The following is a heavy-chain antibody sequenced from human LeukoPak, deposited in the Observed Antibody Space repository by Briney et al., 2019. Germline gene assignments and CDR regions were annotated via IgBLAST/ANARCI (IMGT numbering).Heavy chain of an antibody. V-gene: IGHV4-59*01. Sequence: SETLSLTCTVSGGSISSYYWSWIRQPPGKGLEWIGYIYYSGSTNYNPSLKSRVTISVDTSKNQLSLKLSSVTAADTAVYYCARDLGSGFPAPFDYWGQGTLVTVSS. CDR1: GGSISSYY. CDR3: ARDLGSGFPAPFDY. D-gene: IGHD3-10*01. CDR2: IYYSGST. J-gene: IGHJ4*02.